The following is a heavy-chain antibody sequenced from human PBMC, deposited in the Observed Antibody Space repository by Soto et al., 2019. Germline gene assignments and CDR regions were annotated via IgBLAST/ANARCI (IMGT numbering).Heavy chain of an antibody. D-gene: IGHD3-10*01. CDR1: GYTFTNYW. CDR3: ARGHGLVRGVINTRWFDP. CDR2: IAPVDSST. Sequence: VQLVQSGAEVKEPGESLRISCQGSGYTFTNYWINWVRQLPGKGLEWVGAIAPVDSSTNYNPSFQGHVTISIDKSISTAYLQWSSLKASDSAMYYCARGHGLVRGVINTRWFDPWGQGTLVTVSS. V-gene: IGHV5-10-1*01. J-gene: IGHJ5*02.